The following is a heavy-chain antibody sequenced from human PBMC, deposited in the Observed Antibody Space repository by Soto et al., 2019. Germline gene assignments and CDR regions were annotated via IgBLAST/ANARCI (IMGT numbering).Heavy chain of an antibody. CDR1: GRSISSVNYY. J-gene: IGHJ4*02. Sequence: QVQLQESGPVLVKPSQTLSLTCTVSGRSISSVNYYWSWIRQPPGKGLEWIGYIYYSGSTYYNPSLRSRVTISVDTSKNQFSLKLSSVTAADTAVYYCARYGSGECNRGSCYSPFDYWGQGTLVTVSS. D-gene: IGHD2-15*01. CDR2: IYYSGST. CDR3: ARYGSGECNRGSCYSPFDY. V-gene: IGHV4-30-4*01.